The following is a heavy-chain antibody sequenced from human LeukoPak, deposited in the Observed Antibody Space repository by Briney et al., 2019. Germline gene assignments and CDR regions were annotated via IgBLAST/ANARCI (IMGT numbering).Heavy chain of an antibody. CDR3: ARGSIAAAGTGPDYYYYYMDV. Sequence: SVNVSYKASGGTFNNYAISWVRQAPGQGGEGMGGIIPIFGTANYAQKSQGRGTITTDESANTAYMELSSLRSEDTAVYYCARGSIAAAGTGPDYYYYYMDVWGKGTTVTVSS. D-gene: IGHD6-13*01. CDR1: GGTFNNYA. CDR2: IIPIFGTA. V-gene: IGHV1-69*05. J-gene: IGHJ6*03.